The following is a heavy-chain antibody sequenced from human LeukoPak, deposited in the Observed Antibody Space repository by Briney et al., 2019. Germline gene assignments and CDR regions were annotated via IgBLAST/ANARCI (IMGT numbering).Heavy chain of an antibody. Sequence: GGSLRLSCAASGFTFSSYSMNWVRQAPGKGLEWVSYISSSSSTIYYADSVQGRFTIFRDNAKNSLYLQMNSLRAEDTAVYYCARDGGYCSGGSCYEGFDYWGQGTLVTVSS. CDR2: ISSSSSTI. D-gene: IGHD2-15*01. CDR1: GFTFSSYS. CDR3: ARDGGYCSGGSCYEGFDY. V-gene: IGHV3-48*01. J-gene: IGHJ4*02.